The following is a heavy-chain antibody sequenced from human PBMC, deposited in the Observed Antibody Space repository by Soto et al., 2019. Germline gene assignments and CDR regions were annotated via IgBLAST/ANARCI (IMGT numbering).Heavy chain of an antibody. V-gene: IGHV1-69*13. CDR2: IIPIFGTA. CDR1: GGTFSSYA. J-gene: IGHJ6*02. Sequence: SVKVSCKASGGTFSSYAISWVRQAPGQGLEWMGGIIPIFGTANYAQKFQGRVTITADESTSTAYMELSSLRSEDTAVYYCARDPSSDYGDYEWGGDMLNEREYYYYYGMDVWGQGTTVTVSS. CDR3: ARDPSSDYGDYEWGGDMLNEREYYYYYGMDV. D-gene: IGHD4-17*01.